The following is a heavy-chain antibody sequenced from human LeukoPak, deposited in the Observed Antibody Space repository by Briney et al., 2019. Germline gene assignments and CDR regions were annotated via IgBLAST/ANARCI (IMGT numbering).Heavy chain of an antibody. D-gene: IGHD3-22*01. CDR2: IYYSGST. V-gene: IGHV4-59*01. J-gene: IGHJ5*02. CDR1: GGSISSYY. Sequence: SETLSLTCTVSGGSISSYYWSWIRQPPGKGLEWIGYIYYSGSTNYNPSLKSRVTISVDTSKNQLSLKLSSVTAADTAVYYCAREVRNYDSSGYYYRSWFDPWGQGTLVTVSS. CDR3: AREVRNYDSSGYYYRSWFDP.